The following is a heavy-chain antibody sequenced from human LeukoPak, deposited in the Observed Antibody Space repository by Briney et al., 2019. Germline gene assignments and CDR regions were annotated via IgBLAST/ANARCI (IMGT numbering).Heavy chain of an antibody. Sequence: ASVKVSCKASGYTFTSYYMHWVRQAPGQGLEWMGIINPSGGSTSYVQKFQGRVTMTRDTSTSTVYMELSSLRSEDTAVYYCARQTTIFGVVIDAPVWGQGTLVTVSS. CDR2: INPSGGST. J-gene: IGHJ4*02. V-gene: IGHV1-46*01. D-gene: IGHD3-3*01. CDR3: ARQTTIFGVVIDAPV. CDR1: GYTFTSYY.